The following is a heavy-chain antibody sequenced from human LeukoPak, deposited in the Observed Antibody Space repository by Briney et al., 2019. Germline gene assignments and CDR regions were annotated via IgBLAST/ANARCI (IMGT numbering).Heavy chain of an antibody. Sequence: PGGSLRLSCAASGFTFSSYAMSWVRQAPGKGLEWVAVIWYDGSNKYYADSVKGRFTISRDNSKNTLYLQMNSLRAEDTAVYYCARGWELLYWYGMDVWGQGTTVTVSS. J-gene: IGHJ6*02. V-gene: IGHV3-33*08. CDR2: IWYDGSNK. CDR1: GFTFSSYA. CDR3: ARGWELLYWYGMDV. D-gene: IGHD1-26*01.